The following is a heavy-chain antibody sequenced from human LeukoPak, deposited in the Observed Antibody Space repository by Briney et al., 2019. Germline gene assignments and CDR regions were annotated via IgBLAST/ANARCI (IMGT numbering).Heavy chain of an antibody. D-gene: IGHD2-2*03. CDR1: GFTVSSNY. CDR3: AKTAEGWILPGYMVV. Sequence: GGSLRLSCAASGFTVSSNYMSWVRQAPGKGLEWVSVIYSGGSTYYADSVKGRFTISRDNSKNTLYLQMNSLRAEDTAVYYCAKTAEGWILPGYMVVWGQGTLVTVSS. V-gene: IGHV3-66*01. CDR2: IYSGGST. J-gene: IGHJ4*02.